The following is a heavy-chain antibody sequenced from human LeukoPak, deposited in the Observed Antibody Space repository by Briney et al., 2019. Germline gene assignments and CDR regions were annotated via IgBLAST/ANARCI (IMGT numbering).Heavy chain of an antibody. CDR3: ASWDRIVVVPAALLSDAFDI. CDR2: IIPIFGTA. J-gene: IGHJ3*02. D-gene: IGHD2-2*01. Sequence: ASVKVSCKASGGTFSSYAISWVRQAPGQGLEWMGGIIPIFGTANYAQKFQGRVTITADESTSTAYMELSSLRSEDTAVYYCASWDRIVVVPAALLSDAFDIWGQGTKVTVSS. V-gene: IGHV1-69*01. CDR1: GGTFSSYA.